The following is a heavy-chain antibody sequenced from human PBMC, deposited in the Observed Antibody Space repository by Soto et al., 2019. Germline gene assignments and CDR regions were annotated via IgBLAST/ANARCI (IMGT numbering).Heavy chain of an antibody. Sequence: PSETLPLTCAVEGGSFSGYYGSWIRQPPGKGLEWIGEINHSGSTNYNPSLKSRVTISVDTSKNQFSLKLSSVTAADTAVYYCARGGVYSGYDYGYFQHWGQGTLVTVSS. D-gene: IGHD5-12*01. CDR1: GGSFSGYY. CDR2: INHSGST. CDR3: ARGGVYSGYDYGYFQH. J-gene: IGHJ1*01. V-gene: IGHV4-34*01.